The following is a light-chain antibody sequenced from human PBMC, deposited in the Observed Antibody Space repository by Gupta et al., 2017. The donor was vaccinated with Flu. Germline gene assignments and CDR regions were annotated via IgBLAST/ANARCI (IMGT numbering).Light chain of an antibody. J-gene: IGKJ2*03. CDR2: DAS. CDR3: QQRSNWTS. V-gene: IGKV3-11*01. Sequence: EIVLTQSPATLSLSPGERATLSCRASQSVSSYLAWYQQKPGQAPRLLIYDASNRATGSPDRFSGSGVLTDFTRTISSLETEDFAVYYCQQRSNWTSFGQWTKLEIK. CDR1: QSVSSY.